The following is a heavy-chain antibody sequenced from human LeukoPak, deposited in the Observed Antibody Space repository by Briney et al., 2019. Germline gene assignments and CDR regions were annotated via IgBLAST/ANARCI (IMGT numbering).Heavy chain of an antibody. CDR1: GFIFADSA. CDR2: INGDGGAT. V-gene: IGHV3-43*02. J-gene: IGHJ4*02. D-gene: IGHD3-22*01. CDR3: VKPGGSGYWTN. Sequence: GGSLRLSCAASGFIFADSAMHWVRQAPGKGLEWVSLINGDGGATYYADSVKGRFTVSRDNSKNSLYVQINSLRIEDTALYYCVKPGGSGYWTNWGQGTLVTVSS.